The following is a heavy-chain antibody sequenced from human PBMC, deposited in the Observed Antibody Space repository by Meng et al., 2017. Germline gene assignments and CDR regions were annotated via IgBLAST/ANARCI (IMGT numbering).Heavy chain of an antibody. Sequence: QGQLVQSGAVGKKPGASVKVSCDTSGYTLSSDGFAWVRQTPEQGLEWLGWINVYSGITNYAQKFQGRVTMTTDTSTRTGYMELTSLTSDDTATYYCATRGNPYLNCWGQGTLVTVSS. J-gene: IGHJ4*02. CDR2: INVYSGIT. V-gene: IGHV1-18*01. CDR1: GYTLSSDG. CDR3: ATRGNPYLNC.